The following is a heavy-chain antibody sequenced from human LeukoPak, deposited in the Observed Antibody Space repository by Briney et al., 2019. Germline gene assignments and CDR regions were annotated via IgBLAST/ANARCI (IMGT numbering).Heavy chain of an antibody. D-gene: IGHD1-26*01. CDR3: ARDGGGSLGVKWYFDL. CDR1: GYTFTSYY. CDR2: INPSGDST. V-gene: IGHV1-46*01. Sequence: GASVKVSCKASGYTFTSYYIHWVRQAPGQGLEWMGIINPSGDSTSYAQKFQGRVTMTRDTSTRTGYMEMSSLRSEDTAVYYCARDGGGSLGVKWYFDLWGRGTLVTVSS. J-gene: IGHJ2*01.